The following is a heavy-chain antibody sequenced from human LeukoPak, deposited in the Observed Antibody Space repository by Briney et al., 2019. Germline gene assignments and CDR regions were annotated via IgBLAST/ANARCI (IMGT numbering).Heavy chain of an antibody. CDR2: IYYSGST. Sequence: SETLSLTCTVSGVSISSSSYYWGWIRQPPGKGLEWIGSIYYSGSTYYNPSLKSRVTISIDTSKNQFSLKVSSVTAADTAVYYCARPDYRAYYYSMDVWGQGTTVTVSS. J-gene: IGHJ6*02. D-gene: IGHD4-11*01. CDR1: GVSISSSSYY. CDR3: ARPDYRAYYYSMDV. V-gene: IGHV4-39*01.